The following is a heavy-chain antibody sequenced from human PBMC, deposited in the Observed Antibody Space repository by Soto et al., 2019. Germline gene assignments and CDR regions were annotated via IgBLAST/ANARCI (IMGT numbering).Heavy chain of an antibody. CDR1: GGSISSYY. CDR3: ARERGYYYYYGMDV. J-gene: IGHJ6*02. Sequence: QVQLQESGPGLVKPSETLSLTCTVSGGSISSYYWSWIRQPPGKGLEWIGYIYYSGSTNYNPSLTSRVTTAVDASKNQFSLQLGSVTAADTAVYYCARERGYYYYYGMDVWGQGTTVTVSS. CDR2: IYYSGST. V-gene: IGHV4-59*01.